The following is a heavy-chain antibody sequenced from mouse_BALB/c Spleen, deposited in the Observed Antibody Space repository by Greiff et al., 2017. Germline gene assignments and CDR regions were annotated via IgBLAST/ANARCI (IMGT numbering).Heavy chain of an antibody. Sequence: VQLQQSGPELVKPGASVKMSCKASGYTFRSYVMSWVKQKPGQGLEWIGYINPYNDGTKYNEKFKGKATLTSDKSSSTAYMELSSLTSEDSAVYYCARTYYGNPFDYWGQGTTLTVSS. V-gene: IGHV1-14*01. CDR1: GYTFRSYV. J-gene: IGHJ2*01. CDR3: ARTYYGNPFDY. CDR2: INPYNDGT. D-gene: IGHD2-10*01.